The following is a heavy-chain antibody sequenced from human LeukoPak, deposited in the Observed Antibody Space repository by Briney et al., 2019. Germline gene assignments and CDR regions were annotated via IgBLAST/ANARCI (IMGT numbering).Heavy chain of an antibody. V-gene: IGHV4-4*07. CDR1: GGSISSYY. J-gene: IGHJ5*02. CDR2: IYTSGST. D-gene: IGHD3-3*01. CDR3: ARGGDHDYEFWSGSLWVNWFDP. Sequence: PSETLSLTCTVSGGSISSYYWSWIRQPAGKGLEWIGRIYTSGSTNYNPSLKSRVTMSVDTSKNQFSLKLSSVTAADTAVYYCARGGDHDYEFWSGSLWVNWFDPWGQRTLVTVSS.